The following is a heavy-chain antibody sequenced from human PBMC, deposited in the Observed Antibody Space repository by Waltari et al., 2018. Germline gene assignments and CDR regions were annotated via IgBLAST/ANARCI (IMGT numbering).Heavy chain of an antibody. CDR2: ISGSGDRI. J-gene: IGHJ6*02. CDR1: GFTLSTYA. V-gene: IGHV3-23*01. D-gene: IGHD1-26*01. CDR3: AKDDGYYFSFYYYGMDV. Sequence: EVQLLESGGGLGQPGGSLRLSCEAAGFTLSTYAITLVRQAPGKGVEWLAVISGSGDRIYYADSVKGRFTISRDNSKSTLYLQLNSLRAEDTAVYYCAKDDGYYFSFYYYGMDVWGQGTTVTVS.